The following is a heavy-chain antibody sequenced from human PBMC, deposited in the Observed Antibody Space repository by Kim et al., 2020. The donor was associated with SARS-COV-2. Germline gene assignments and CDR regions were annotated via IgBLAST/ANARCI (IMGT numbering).Heavy chain of an antibody. CDR3: TRPANGWAEGVY. CDR2: IKQDGSKK. V-gene: IGHV3-7*01. CDR1: GFTFSSDW. J-gene: IGHJ4*02. Sequence: GGSLRLSCTGSGFTFSSDWMIWVRQAPGKGLEWLANIKQDGSKKYYVDSVKGRFTISRDNAKNSLYLHMNSLRPEDTAIYYCTRPANGWAEGVYWGQGTLVTVSS. D-gene: IGHD6-19*01.